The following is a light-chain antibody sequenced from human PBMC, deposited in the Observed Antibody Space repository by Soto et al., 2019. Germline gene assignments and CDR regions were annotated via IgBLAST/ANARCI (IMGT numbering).Light chain of an antibody. CDR1: QSVSVY. CDR2: DAS. Sequence: EIVLTQSPATLSLSPGERATLSCRASQSVSVYLAWYQQKPGQAPRLLISDASDRAAGVPDRFSGSGSGTEFTLTISSLQSEDFAVYYCQQYNDWPRTFGQGTRLEIK. J-gene: IGKJ5*01. CDR3: QQYNDWPRT. V-gene: IGKV3-11*01.